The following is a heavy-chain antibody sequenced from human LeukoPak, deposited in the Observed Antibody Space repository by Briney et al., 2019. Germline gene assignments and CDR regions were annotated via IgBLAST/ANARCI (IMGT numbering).Heavy chain of an antibody. J-gene: IGHJ5*02. CDR3: ARGPKNSGSSFDP. CDR1: GGSISSGNYY. V-gene: IGHV4-30-4*08. D-gene: IGHD1-7*01. Sequence: SQTLSLTCSVSGGSISSGNYYWPWIRQPPEKGLEWIGYIYYSGSTYYNPSLKSRINISVDTSKNQFSLKLSPVTAADTAVYYCARGPKNSGSSFDPWGQGTLVTVSS. CDR2: IYYSGST.